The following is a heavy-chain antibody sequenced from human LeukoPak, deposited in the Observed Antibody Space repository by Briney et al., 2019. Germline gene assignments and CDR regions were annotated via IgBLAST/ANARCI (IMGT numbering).Heavy chain of an antibody. V-gene: IGHV3-7*01. J-gene: IGHJ4*02. CDR2: IKQDGSER. CDR3: ARYSGSYYQIYYFDY. CDR1: GFTFSTSW. D-gene: IGHD1-26*01. Sequence: QPGGSLRLSCAPSGFTFSTSWMSWVRQAPGKGLEWVANIKQDGSERYYVGSVKGRFTISRDNAKNSLYLQMNSLRAEDTAVYYCARYSGSYYQIYYFDYWGQGTLVTVS.